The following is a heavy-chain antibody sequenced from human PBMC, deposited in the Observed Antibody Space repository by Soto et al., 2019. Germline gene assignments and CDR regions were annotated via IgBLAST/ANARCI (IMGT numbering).Heavy chain of an antibody. J-gene: IGHJ6*02. CDR1: GFTFDDYA. V-gene: IGHV3-9*01. D-gene: IGHD3-10*01. Sequence: TGGSLRLSCAASGFTFDDYAMHWVRQAPGKGLEWVSGISWNSGSIGYADSVKGRFTISRDNAKNSLYLQMNSLRAEDTALYYCAKDIAEGGSGTTYYYGMDVWGQGTTVTVSS. CDR3: AKDIAEGGSGTTYYYGMDV. CDR2: ISWNSGSI.